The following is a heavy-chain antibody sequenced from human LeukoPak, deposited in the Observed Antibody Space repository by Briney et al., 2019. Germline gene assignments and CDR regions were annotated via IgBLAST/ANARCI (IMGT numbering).Heavy chain of an antibody. V-gene: IGHV4-4*07. CDR1: GGSISSYY. J-gene: IGHJ6*03. D-gene: IGHD3-9*01. CDR3: ARCLSGPTYYYYYMDV. Sequence: ASETLSLTCSVSGGSISSYYWNWTRQPAGKGLEWIGRIYASASTNYSPSLRSRVTMSVDESKNQLSLRLSSATAADTAIYYCARCLSGPTYYYYYMDVWGKGATVTVSS. CDR2: IYASAST.